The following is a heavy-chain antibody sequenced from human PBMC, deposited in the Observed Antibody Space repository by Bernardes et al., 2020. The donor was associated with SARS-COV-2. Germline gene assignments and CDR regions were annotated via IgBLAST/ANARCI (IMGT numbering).Heavy chain of an antibody. J-gene: IGHJ4*02. D-gene: IGHD6-13*01. Sequence: SETLSLTCTVSGSSISSYYWSWIRQPPGKGLEWIGYIYYTGSTDYNPALKSRLTMSLDTARKQISLKLTSVTAADTAVYYCARERYSSSWSIIDFWGQGALVAVSS. CDR1: GSSISSYY. CDR2: IYYTGST. V-gene: IGHV4-59*01. CDR3: ARERYSSSWSIIDF.